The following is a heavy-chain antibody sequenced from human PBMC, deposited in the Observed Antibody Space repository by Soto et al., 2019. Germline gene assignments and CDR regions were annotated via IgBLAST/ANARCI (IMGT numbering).Heavy chain of an antibody. V-gene: IGHV3-74*01. J-gene: IGHJ4*02. CDR1: GFTFSSYW. CDR2: INSDGSST. Sequence: GGSLRLSCAASGFTFSSYWMHWVRQAPGKGLVWVSRINSDGSSTSYADSVKGRFTISRDNAKNTLSLQMNSLTAEDTAVYFCAKRRGAGGHFDYWGQGALVTVSS. CDR3: AKRRGAGGHFDY. D-gene: IGHD2-15*01.